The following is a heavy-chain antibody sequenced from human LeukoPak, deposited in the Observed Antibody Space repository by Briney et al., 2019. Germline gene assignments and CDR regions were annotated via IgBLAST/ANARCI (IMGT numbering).Heavy chain of an antibody. Sequence: PSETLSLTCTVSGGSISSYYWSWIRQSPGKGLEWIGYIYYSGSTNYNPSLKSRVTISVDTSKNQFSLKLSSVTAADTAVYYCARDGGYSGSYFDYWGQGTLVTVSS. D-gene: IGHD1-26*01. V-gene: IGHV4-59*01. J-gene: IGHJ4*02. CDR3: ARDGGYSGSYFDY. CDR2: IYYSGST. CDR1: GGSISSYY.